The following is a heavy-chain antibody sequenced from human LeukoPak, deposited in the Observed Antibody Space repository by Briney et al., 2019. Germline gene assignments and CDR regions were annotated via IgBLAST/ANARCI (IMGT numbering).Heavy chain of an antibody. CDR3: ARRAYCGGDCYPGDGWFDP. V-gene: IGHV4-61*02. D-gene: IGHD2-21*02. CDR2: IYTSGST. CDR1: GGSISSGSYY. Sequence: SETLSLTCTVSGGSISSGSYYWSWIRQPAGKGLEWIGRIYTSGSTNYNPSLKSRFTISVDTSKNQFSLKLSSVTAADTAVYYCARRAYCGGDCYPGDGWFDPWGQGTLVTVSS. J-gene: IGHJ5*02.